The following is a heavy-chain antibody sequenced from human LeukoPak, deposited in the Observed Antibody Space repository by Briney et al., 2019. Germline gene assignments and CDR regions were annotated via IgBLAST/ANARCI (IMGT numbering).Heavy chain of an antibody. Sequence: GGSLRLSCAASGFTFSSYWMSWVRQAPGKGLEWVANIKQDGSEKYYVDSVKGRFTISRDNAKNSLDLQMNSLRADDTAVYYCARDTLGEGEDANYAVYYFDYWGQGTVVTVSS. CDR2: IKQDGSEK. CDR1: GFTFSSYW. D-gene: IGHD4/OR15-4a*01. V-gene: IGHV3-7*01. J-gene: IGHJ4*02. CDR3: ARDTLGEGEDANYAVYYFDY.